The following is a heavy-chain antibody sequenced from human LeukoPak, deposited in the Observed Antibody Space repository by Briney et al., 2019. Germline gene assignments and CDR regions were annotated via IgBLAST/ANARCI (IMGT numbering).Heavy chain of an antibody. J-gene: IGHJ6*03. CDR1: GFTFSSYE. D-gene: IGHD3-10*01. Sequence: GGSLRLSCAASGFTFSSYEMNWVRQAPGKGLEWVSYISSSGSTIYYADSVKGRFTISRDNAKNSLYLQMNSLRAEDTAVYYCARKYGSGSYYYMDVWGKGTTVTVSS. CDR2: ISSSGSTI. V-gene: IGHV3-48*03. CDR3: ARKYGSGSYYYMDV.